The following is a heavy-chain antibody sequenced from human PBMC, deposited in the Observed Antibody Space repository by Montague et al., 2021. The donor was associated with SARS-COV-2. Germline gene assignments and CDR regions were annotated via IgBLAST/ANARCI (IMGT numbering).Heavy chain of an antibody. CDR2: XXWXXXK. CDR3: AHRQSRQWLAGGYFDY. D-gene: IGHD6-19*01. J-gene: IGHJ4*02. CDR1: GFSLSTSGVG. Sequence: PALGKPTQTLTLTCTFSGFSLSTSGVGVGWIRQPPGKALEWLAXXXWXXXKRXSPSLKSRPTITKDTSKNPVVLTMTNMDPVDTATYYCAHRQSRQWLAGGYFDYWGQGTLVTVSS. V-gene: IGHV2-5*02.